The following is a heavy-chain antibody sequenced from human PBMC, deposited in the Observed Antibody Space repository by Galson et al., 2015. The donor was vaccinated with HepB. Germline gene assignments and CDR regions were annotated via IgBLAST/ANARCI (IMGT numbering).Heavy chain of an antibody. CDR3: AHSPCSGGTCYLFDY. D-gene: IGHD2-15*01. CDR2: IYWDDTE. Sequence: PALVKPTQTLTLTCSVSGFSLSADGVGVGWIRQPPGEAPEWLALIYWDDTERYRPSLNSRLTIFKDTSKNHVVLVMTNMDTVDTGTYYCAHSPCSGGTCYLFDYWGQGTPVTVSP. V-gene: IGHV2-5*02. J-gene: IGHJ4*02. CDR1: GFSLSADGVG.